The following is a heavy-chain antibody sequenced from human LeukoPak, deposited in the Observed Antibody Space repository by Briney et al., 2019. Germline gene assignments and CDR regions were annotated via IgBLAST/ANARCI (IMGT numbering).Heavy chain of an antibody. CDR2: ILSDGSKE. J-gene: IGHJ4*02. D-gene: IGHD4-17*01. CDR1: GFTFSSYG. Sequence: PGGSLRLSCAASGFTFSSYGMHWVRQAPGKGLEWVAVILSDGSKEFYTDSVKGRFTISRDNSKNTLYLQMNSLRAEDTAVYYCARLDTVTRGFDSWGQGTLVTVSS. V-gene: IGHV3-33*01. CDR3: ARLDTVTRGFDS.